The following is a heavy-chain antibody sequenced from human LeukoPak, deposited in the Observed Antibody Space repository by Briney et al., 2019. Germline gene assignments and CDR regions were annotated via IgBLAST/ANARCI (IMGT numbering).Heavy chain of an antibody. Sequence: SETLSLTCTVYGGSISSGDYYWSWIRQPPGKGLEWIGYIYYSGSTYYNPSLKSRVTISVDTSKNQFSLKLSSVTAADTAVYYCATVATTYYFDYWGQGTLVTVSS. V-gene: IGHV4-30-4*01. CDR1: GGSISSGDYY. CDR2: IYYSGST. CDR3: ATVATTYYFDY. J-gene: IGHJ4*02. D-gene: IGHD5-12*01.